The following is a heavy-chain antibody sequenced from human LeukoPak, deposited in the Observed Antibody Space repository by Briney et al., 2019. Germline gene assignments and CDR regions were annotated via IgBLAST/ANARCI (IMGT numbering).Heavy chain of an antibody. Sequence: ASVKVSCKASGGTFSSYAISWVRQAPGQGLEWMGWISAYNGNTNYAQKLQGRVTMTTDTSTSTAYMELRSLRSDDTAVYYCARVSSSGWYLDYWGQGTLVTVSS. V-gene: IGHV1-18*01. CDR1: GGTFSSYA. CDR3: ARVSSSGWYLDY. CDR2: ISAYNGNT. D-gene: IGHD6-19*01. J-gene: IGHJ4*02.